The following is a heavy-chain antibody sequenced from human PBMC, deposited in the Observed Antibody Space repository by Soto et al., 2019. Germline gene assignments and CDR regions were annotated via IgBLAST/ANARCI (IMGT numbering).Heavy chain of an antibody. CDR3: AKDDAAVHWFDP. V-gene: IGHV3-23*01. J-gene: IGHJ5*02. CDR1: GFTFSSYA. CDR2: ISGSGGST. D-gene: IGHD2-15*01. Sequence: PGGSLRLSCAASGFTFSSYAMSWVRQAPGKGLEWVSAISGSGGSTYYADSVKGRFTISRDNSKNTLYLQMNSLRAEDTAVYYSAKDDAAVHWFDPWGQGTLVTVSS.